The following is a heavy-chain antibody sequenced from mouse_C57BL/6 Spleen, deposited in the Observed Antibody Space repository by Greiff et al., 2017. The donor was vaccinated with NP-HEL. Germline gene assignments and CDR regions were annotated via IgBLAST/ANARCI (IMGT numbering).Heavy chain of an antibody. CDR3: ALYDGYYLYYYAMDY. CDR2: INPNNGGT. CDR1: GYTFTDYY. V-gene: IGHV1-26*01. Sequence: EVQLQQSGPELVKPGASVKISCKASGYTFTDYYMNWVKQSHGKSLEWIGDINPNNGGTSYNQKFKGKATLTVDKSSSTAYMELRSLTSEDSAVYYCALYDGYYLYYYAMDYWGQGTSVTVSS. D-gene: IGHD2-3*01. J-gene: IGHJ4*01.